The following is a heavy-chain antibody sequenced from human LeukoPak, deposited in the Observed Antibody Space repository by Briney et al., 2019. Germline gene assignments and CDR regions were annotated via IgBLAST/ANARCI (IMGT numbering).Heavy chain of an antibody. Sequence: QSGGSLRLSCVASVFPFSSYWMTWVRKAPWKGLEWVANIKQDGSKKSYVDSVKGRFTISRDNAKNSLYLQMNSLRAEDTAIYYCTRVGYIDEGIDYWGQGTLVTVSS. J-gene: IGHJ4*02. D-gene: IGHD5-24*01. CDR3: TRVGYIDEGIDY. CDR2: IKQDGSKK. CDR1: VFPFSSYW. V-gene: IGHV3-7*04.